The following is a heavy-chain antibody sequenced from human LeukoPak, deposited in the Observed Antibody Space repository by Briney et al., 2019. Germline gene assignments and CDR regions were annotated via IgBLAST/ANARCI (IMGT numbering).Heavy chain of an antibody. CDR1: GGSFSGYY. CDR2: INHSGST. Sequence: PSETLSLTCAVYGGSFSGYYWSWIRQPTGKGLEWIGEINHSGSTNYNPSLKSRVTISVDTSKNQFSLKLSSVTAADTAVYYCARGSEYYDFWSGYSSPFDYWGQGTLVTVSS. J-gene: IGHJ4*02. D-gene: IGHD3-3*01. CDR3: ARGSEYYDFWSGYSSPFDY. V-gene: IGHV4-34*01.